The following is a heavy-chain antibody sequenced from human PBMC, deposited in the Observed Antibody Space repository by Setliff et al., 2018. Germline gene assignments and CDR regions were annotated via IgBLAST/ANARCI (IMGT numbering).Heavy chain of an antibody. J-gene: IGHJ4*02. CDR1: GFTFHDYG. Sequence: PGGSLRLSCEVSGFTFHDYGMHWVRQTPGKGLEWVSFINWAGGTTSYADSVKGRFTISRDNNKNSLYLQMNGLTPQDTGLYYCAKDRGRGGWHMNFDYWGQGTLVTVSS. D-gene: IGHD6-19*01. CDR3: AKDRGRGGWHMNFDY. V-gene: IGHV3-43*01. CDR2: INWAGGTT.